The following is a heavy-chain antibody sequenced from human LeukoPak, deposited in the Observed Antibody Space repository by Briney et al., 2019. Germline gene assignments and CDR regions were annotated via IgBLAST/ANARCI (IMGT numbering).Heavy chain of an antibody. V-gene: IGHV4-39*01. CDR3: ARGGIAAAGTLFDY. CDR1: GDSISSSSYS. J-gene: IGHJ4*02. Sequence: SETLSLTCTVSGDSISSSSYSWGWIRQPPGKGLEWIGSKYYSGTTYYNPSLKSRVTISVDTSKNQFSLKLSSVTPEDTAVYYCARGGIAAAGTLFDYWGQGTLVTVSS. D-gene: IGHD6-13*01. CDR2: KYYSGTT.